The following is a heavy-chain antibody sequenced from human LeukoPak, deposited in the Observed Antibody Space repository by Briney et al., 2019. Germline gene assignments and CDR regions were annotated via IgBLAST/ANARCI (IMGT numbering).Heavy chain of an antibody. CDR3: ARDLNFDY. J-gene: IGHJ4*02. Sequence: GGSLRLSCAASGFTFSSYWMSWVRQAPGKGLEWVAVISYDGSNKYYADSVKGRFTISRDNSKNTLYLQMNSLRAEDTAVYYCARDLNFDYWGQGTLVTVSS. V-gene: IGHV3-30*03. CDR1: GFTFSSYW. CDR2: ISYDGSNK.